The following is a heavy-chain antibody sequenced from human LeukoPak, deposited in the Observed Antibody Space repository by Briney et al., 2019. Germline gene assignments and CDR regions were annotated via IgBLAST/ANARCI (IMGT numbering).Heavy chain of an antibody. V-gene: IGHV1-69*06. J-gene: IGHJ4*02. CDR3: ARVPSYGSGSYYTD. D-gene: IGHD3-10*01. Sequence: ASVKVSCKASGGTFSSYAISWVRQAPGQGLEWMGGIIPIFGTANYAQKFQGRVTITADKPTSTAYMELSSLRSEDTAVYYCARVPSYGSGSYYTDWGQGTLVTVSS. CDR2: IIPIFGTA. CDR1: GGTFSSYA.